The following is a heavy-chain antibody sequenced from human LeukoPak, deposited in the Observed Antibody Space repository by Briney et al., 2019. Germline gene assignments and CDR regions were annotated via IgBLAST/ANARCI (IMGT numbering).Heavy chain of an antibody. J-gene: IGHJ6*03. Sequence: GASVTVSCKASGYTFTSYDINWVRQAPGQGLEWMGWMNPNSGNTEYAQKFQGRVTMTRNTSIGTAYMELSSLRSEDTAVYYCARAESGYDQFDYYYYYMDVWGKGTTVTVSS. D-gene: IGHD5-12*01. CDR1: GYTFTSYD. CDR2: MNPNSGNT. CDR3: ARAESGYDQFDYYYYYMDV. V-gene: IGHV1-8*01.